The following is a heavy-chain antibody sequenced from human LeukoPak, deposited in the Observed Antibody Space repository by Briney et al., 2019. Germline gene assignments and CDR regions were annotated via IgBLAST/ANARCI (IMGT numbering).Heavy chain of an antibody. V-gene: IGHV3-30-3*01. CDR1: GFTFSSYA. Sequence: PGGSLRLSCAASGFTFSSYAMHWVRQAPGKGLEWVAVISYDGSNKYYADSVKGRFTISRDNSKNTLYLQMNSLGAEDTAVYYCASSTATAIDLDYWGQGTLVTVSS. D-gene: IGHD2-2*02. CDR2: ISYDGSNK. CDR3: ASSTATAIDLDY. J-gene: IGHJ4*02.